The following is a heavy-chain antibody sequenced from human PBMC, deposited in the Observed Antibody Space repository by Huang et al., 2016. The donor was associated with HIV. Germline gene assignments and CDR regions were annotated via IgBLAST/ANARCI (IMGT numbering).Heavy chain of an antibody. J-gene: IGHJ3*02. CDR1: GYTVSELS. CDR2: VDPEEGET. D-gene: IGHD2-15*01. CDR3: ATSTPDVGAGVLRSAFDI. Sequence: QVQLVESGAELKKPGASVRVSCKVSGYTVSELSLHWVRQAPEKGLEWMGGVDPEEGETIDEQRLQGRVTMTEDTSTDTAYMELSSRRPEDTAVYYCATSTPDVGAGVLRSAFDIWGQGTMVTVSS. V-gene: IGHV1-24*01.